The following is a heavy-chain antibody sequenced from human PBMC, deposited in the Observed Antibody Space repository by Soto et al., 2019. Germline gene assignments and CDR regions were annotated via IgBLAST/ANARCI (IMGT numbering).Heavy chain of an antibody. CDR3: ARDGSSGFLPNWFDP. CDR1: GGTFSSYA. D-gene: IGHD3-22*01. Sequence: GASVKVSFKASGGTFSSYAISWVRQAPGQGLEWMGGIIPIFGTANYAQKFQGRVTITADKSTSTAYMELSSLRSEDTAVYYCARDGSSGFLPNWFDPWGQGTLVTVSS. J-gene: IGHJ5*02. V-gene: IGHV1-69*06. CDR2: IIPIFGTA.